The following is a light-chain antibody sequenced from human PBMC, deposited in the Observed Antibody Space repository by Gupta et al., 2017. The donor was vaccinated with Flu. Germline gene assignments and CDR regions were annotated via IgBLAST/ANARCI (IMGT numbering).Light chain of an antibody. Sequence: DIQMTQSPSTLSASVGDRVIISCRASQTIGSWLAWYQQKPGKAPKLLIYKASTLQTGVPSRFIASGSGTEFTLTIGSLQPDDFATFYCQQDDSFPLTFGRGTTVDFK. CDR1: QTIGSW. CDR2: KAS. J-gene: IGKJ3*01. CDR3: QQDDSFPLT. V-gene: IGKV1-5*03.